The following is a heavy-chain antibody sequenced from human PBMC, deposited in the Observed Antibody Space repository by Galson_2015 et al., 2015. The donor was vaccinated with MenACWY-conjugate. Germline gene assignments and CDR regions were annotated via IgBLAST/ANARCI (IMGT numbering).Heavy chain of an antibody. CDR1: GFTFSRNG. V-gene: IGHV3-30*02. D-gene: IGHD6-19*01. J-gene: IGHJ3*02. CDR3: AKDAQWSFDI. Sequence: SLRLSCAASGFTFSRNGMHWVRQSPGKGLEWVAWIRDIGNDKSYADSVTGRFTISRDNSKSTVSLQMNNLRAEDTAEYYCAKDAQWSFDIWGQGTTVTVSS. CDR2: IRDIGNDK.